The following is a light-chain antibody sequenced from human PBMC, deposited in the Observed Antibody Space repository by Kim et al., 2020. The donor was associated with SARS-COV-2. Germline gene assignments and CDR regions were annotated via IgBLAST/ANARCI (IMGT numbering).Light chain of an antibody. CDR2: QDS. Sequence: SYELTQPPSVSVSPGQTASITCSGDKLGDKYACWYQQKPGQSPVLVIYQDSKRPSGIPERFSGSNSGNTATLTIRGTQAMDEADYYCQAWDSSTAWVFGGGTQLTVL. J-gene: IGLJ3*02. CDR1: KLGDKY. V-gene: IGLV3-1*01. CDR3: QAWDSSTAWV.